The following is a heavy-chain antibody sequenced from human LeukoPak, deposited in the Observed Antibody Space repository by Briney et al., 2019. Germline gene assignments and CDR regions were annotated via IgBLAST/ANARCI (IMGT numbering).Heavy chain of an antibody. CDR1: GFTFSRAW. CDR2: IKQDGSEK. Sequence: GGSLRLSCAASGFTFSRAWMSWVRQAPGKGLEWVANIKQDGSEKYYVDSVKGRYTISRDNAKNSLYLQMNSLRAEDTAVYYCAREGYGSGSYSAFDIWGQGTMVTVSS. V-gene: IGHV3-7*04. J-gene: IGHJ3*02. D-gene: IGHD3-10*01. CDR3: AREGYGSGSYSAFDI.